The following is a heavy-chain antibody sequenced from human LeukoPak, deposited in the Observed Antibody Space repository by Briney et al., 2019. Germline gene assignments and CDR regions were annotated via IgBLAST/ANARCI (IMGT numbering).Heavy chain of an antibody. CDR2: IYYSGST. V-gene: IGHV4-59*08. CDR1: GGSVTSYY. CDR3: ARHGPMSRRWFDP. Sequence: PSETLSLTCTVSGGSVTSYYWSWIRQPPGKGLEWIGYIYYSGSTNYNPSLKSRVTISVNTSKNQFSLKLTSVTAADTAVYYCARHGPMSRRWFDPWGQGTLVTVSS. J-gene: IGHJ5*02. D-gene: IGHD3-22*01.